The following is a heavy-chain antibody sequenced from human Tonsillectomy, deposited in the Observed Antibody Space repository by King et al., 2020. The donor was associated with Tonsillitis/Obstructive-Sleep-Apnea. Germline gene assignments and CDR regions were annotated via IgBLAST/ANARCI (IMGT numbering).Heavy chain of an antibody. V-gene: IGHV3-15*07. Sequence: VQLVESGGGLVKPGGSLRLSCAASGFTFSNAWMNWVRQAPGKGLEWVGRIKSKTDVGTTEYAAPVKGRVTISRDDSKNKMYMKMNSLKTEYTGVYYCTTDPATITTLIYYYYGMDVWGQGTTVTVSS. CDR1: GFTFSNAW. CDR2: IKSKTDVGTT. CDR3: TTDPATITTLIYYYYGMDV. J-gene: IGHJ6*02. D-gene: IGHD5-12*01.